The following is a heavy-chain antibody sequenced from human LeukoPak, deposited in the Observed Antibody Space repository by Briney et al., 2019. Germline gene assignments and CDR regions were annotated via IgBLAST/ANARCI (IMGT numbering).Heavy chain of an antibody. CDR2: SYYSGST. J-gene: IGHJ4*02. CDR3: ARGGKSGSYSYYFDY. Sequence: SETLSLTCTGPGGSISRNYWSWIRQPPGKGLEWIGYSYYSGSTNYNPSLKSRVTISIDTSNNQFSLKLSSVTAADTAVYYCARGGKSGSYSYYFDYWGQGTLVTVSS. CDR1: GGSISRNY. V-gene: IGHV4-59*08. D-gene: IGHD1-26*01.